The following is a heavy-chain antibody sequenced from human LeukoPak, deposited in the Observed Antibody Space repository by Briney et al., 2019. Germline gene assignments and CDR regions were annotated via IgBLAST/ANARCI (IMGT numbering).Heavy chain of an antibody. V-gene: IGHV4-39*07. J-gene: IGHJ6*03. CDR2: VYYIGST. CDR1: GDSISRSSDY. CDR3: ARGRVSSSTWYSTYYYFFYMDF. Sequence: SETLSLTCTVSGDSISRSSDYWGWIRQPPGKGPEWIGSVYYIGSTFYNPSLNGRVSISRDTSNNFFSLRLRSVTAADTAVYFCARGRVSSSTWYSTYYYFFYMDFWGKGTTVTVSS. D-gene: IGHD4-11*01.